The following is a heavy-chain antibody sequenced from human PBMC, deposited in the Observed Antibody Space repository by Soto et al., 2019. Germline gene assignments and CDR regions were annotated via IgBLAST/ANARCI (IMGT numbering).Heavy chain of an antibody. CDR1: GFTFSSYA. V-gene: IGHV3-23*01. CDR2: ISGNGGST. Sequence: EVQLLESGGRLVQPGGSLRLSCAASGFTFSSYAMSWVRQAPGKGLEWVSTISGNGGSTHYADSVKGRFTISRDNSMNTLYPQMNSLRAEDTAIYYCAKGKANTVFGVNTLFDYWGEGTLGTVST. CDR3: AKGKANTVFGVNTLFDY. D-gene: IGHD3-3*01. J-gene: IGHJ4*02.